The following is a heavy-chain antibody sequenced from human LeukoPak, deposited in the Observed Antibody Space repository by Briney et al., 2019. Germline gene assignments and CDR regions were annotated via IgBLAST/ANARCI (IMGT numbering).Heavy chain of an antibody. V-gene: IGHV4-30-4*01. CDR3: ARVTRWAGLDF. Sequence: SQTLSLTCNVSGGSISSGDKYWSWIRQPPGKGLEWIGYIYYSGSTYYNPSLKSRLTISVDTSEDQFSLHLTSVTAADTAVYFCARVTRWAGLDFWGQGTLVTVSS. D-gene: IGHD2-21*02. CDR1: GGSISSGDKY. CDR2: IYYSGST. J-gene: IGHJ4*02.